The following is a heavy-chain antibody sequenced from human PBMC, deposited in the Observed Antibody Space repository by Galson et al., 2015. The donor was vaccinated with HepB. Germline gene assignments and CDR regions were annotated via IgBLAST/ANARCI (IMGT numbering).Heavy chain of an antibody. CDR3: ARESSAYYYGSGSYPDY. Sequence: SLRLSCAASGFTFSSYAMHWVRQAPGKGLEWVAVISYDGSNKYYADSVKGRFTISRDNSKNTLYLQMNSLRAEDTAVYYCARESSAYYYGSGSYPDYWGQGTLVTVSS. V-gene: IGHV3-30-3*01. CDR2: ISYDGSNK. J-gene: IGHJ4*02. D-gene: IGHD3-10*01. CDR1: GFTFSSYA.